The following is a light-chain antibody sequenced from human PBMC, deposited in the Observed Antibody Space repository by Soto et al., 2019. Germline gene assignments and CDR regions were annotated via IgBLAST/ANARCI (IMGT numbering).Light chain of an antibody. J-gene: IGLJ3*02. Sequence: QSALTQPRSVSGSPGQSVTISCTGTSSDVGGYNFVSWYQQHPGKAPKLMIYDVSKRPSGVPDRFSGSKSGNTASLTISGLQAEDEADYSCCSYAGTYTVWVFGGGTKLTVL. CDR2: DVS. V-gene: IGLV2-11*01. CDR3: CSYAGTYTVWV. CDR1: SSDVGGYNF.